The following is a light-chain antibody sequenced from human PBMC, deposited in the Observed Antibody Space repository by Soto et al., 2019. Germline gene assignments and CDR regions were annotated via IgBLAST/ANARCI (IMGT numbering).Light chain of an antibody. J-gene: IGKJ2*01. CDR1: QSVSSN. CDR3: QEYNNCPQTTYT. Sequence: EIVMTQSPATLSVSPGERATLSCRASQSVSSNLAWYRQKPGKAPRLLIYGASTSAIGIPARLSGRGSGTEFTLTISSLQSQDFAGYYCQEYNNCPQTTYTFGQGTKLEIK. CDR2: GAS. V-gene: IGKV3-15*01.